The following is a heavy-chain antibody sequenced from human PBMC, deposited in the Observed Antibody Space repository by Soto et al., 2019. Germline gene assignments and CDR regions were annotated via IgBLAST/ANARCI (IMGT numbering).Heavy chain of an antibody. D-gene: IGHD3-16*01. Sequence: QVQLVQSGDEVKKPGASVKVSCKASGYIFVNYGIAWVRQAPRQGLEWMGWISPYTGNTHSASKVQGRLTMTTDTSTSTSYMDRGSLTSDDTAVYYCVMVDNYVTPTPQDVWGQGTTVTVSS. CDR2: ISPYTGNT. V-gene: IGHV1-18*01. CDR3: VMVDNYVTPTPQDV. CDR1: GYIFVNYG. J-gene: IGHJ6*02.